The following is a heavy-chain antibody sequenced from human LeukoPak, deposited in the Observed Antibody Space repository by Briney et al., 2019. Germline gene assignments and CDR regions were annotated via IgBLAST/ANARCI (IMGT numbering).Heavy chain of an antibody. CDR3: ARGQDVGQQLVRGYDY. CDR2: INHSGST. J-gene: IGHJ4*02. D-gene: IGHD6-13*01. V-gene: IGHV4-34*01. Sequence: PSETLSLTCTVSGGSISSYYWSWIRQPPGKGLEWIGEINHSGSTNYNPSLKSRVTISVDTSKNQFSLKLSSVTAADTAVYYCARGQDVGQQLVRGYDYWGQGTLVTVSS. CDR1: GGSISSYY.